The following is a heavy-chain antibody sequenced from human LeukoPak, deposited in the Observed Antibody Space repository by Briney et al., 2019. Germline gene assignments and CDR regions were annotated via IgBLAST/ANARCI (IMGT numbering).Heavy chain of an antibody. CDR3: ASSGSYRFDY. CDR1: GFTFSSYS. J-gene: IGHJ4*02. Sequence: GGSLRLSCAASGFTFSSYSMNWVRQAPGKGLVWVSHITASGTAMFYADSVKGRFTISRDNAKNSLYLQMNSLRDEDTAVYYCASSGSYRFDYWGQGTLVTVSS. D-gene: IGHD1-26*01. V-gene: IGHV3-48*02. CDR2: ITASGTAM.